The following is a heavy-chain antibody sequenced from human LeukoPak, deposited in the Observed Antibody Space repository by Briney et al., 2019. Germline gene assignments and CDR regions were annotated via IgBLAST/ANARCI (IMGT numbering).Heavy chain of an antibody. CDR3: ARSPLRYFDWSAAFDI. V-gene: IGHV4-39*01. CDR2: IYYSGST. D-gene: IGHD3-9*01. J-gene: IGHJ3*02. Sequence: SETLSLTCTVSGGSISSSSYYWGWIRQPPGKGLEWIGSIYYSGSTNYNPSLKSRVTISVDTSKNQFSLKLSSVTAADTAVYYCARSPLRYFDWSAAFDIWGQGTMVTVSS. CDR1: GGSISSSSYY.